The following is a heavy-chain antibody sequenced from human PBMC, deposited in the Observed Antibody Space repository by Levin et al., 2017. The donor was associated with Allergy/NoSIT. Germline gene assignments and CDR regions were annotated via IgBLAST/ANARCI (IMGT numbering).Heavy chain of an antibody. CDR3: ARIDDYGDYEVRTFDI. V-gene: IGHV3-48*01. CDR1: GFTFSSYS. CDR2: ISSSSSTI. D-gene: IGHD4-17*01. Sequence: PGESLKISCAASGFTFSSYSMNWVRQAPGKGLEWVSYISSSSSTIYYADSVKGRFTISRDNAKNSLYLQMNSLRAEDTAVYYCARIDDYGDYEVRTFDIWGQGTMVTVSS. J-gene: IGHJ3*02.